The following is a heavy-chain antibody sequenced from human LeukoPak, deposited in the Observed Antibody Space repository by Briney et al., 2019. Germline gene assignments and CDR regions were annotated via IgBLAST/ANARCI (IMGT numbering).Heavy chain of an antibody. J-gene: IGHJ5*02. V-gene: IGHV4-59*08. Sequence: GSLRLSCAASGFTFSSYAMSWIRQPPGKGLEWIGYIYYSGSTNYNPSLKSRVTISVDTSKNQFSLKLSSVTAADTAVYYCARRDRRSRFDPWGQGTLVTVSS. CDR3: ARRDRRSRFDP. CDR2: IYYSGST. CDR1: GFTFSSYA. D-gene: IGHD3-22*01.